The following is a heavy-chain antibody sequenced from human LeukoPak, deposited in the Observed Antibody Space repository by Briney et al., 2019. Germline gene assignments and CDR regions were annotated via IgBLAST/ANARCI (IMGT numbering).Heavy chain of an antibody. D-gene: IGHD3-22*01. V-gene: IGHV3-21*01. CDR1: GFTFSSYS. CDR2: ISSSSSYI. J-gene: IGHJ4*02. CDR3: ARAPPRYYYDSSGSDY. Sequence: PGGSLRLSCAASGFTFSSYSMNWVRQAPGKGLEWVSSISSSSSYIYYADSVKGRFTISRDNAKNSLYLQMNSLRAEDTAVYYCARAPPRYYYDSSGSDYWGQGTLVTVSS.